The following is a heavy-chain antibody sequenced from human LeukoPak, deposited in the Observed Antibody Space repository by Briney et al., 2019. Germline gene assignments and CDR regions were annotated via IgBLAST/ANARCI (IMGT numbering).Heavy chain of an antibody. Sequence: GRSLRLSCAASGFTFSSYGMHWVRQAPGKGLEWVAVISYDGSTKYYGDSVKGRFTISRDNSKNTLYLQMNSLRAEDTAVYYCARGGYCSGGSCLYYYYGMDVWGQGTTVTVSS. J-gene: IGHJ6*02. CDR1: GFTFSSYG. D-gene: IGHD2-15*01. V-gene: IGHV3-30*03. CDR3: ARGGYCSGGSCLYYYYGMDV. CDR2: ISYDGSTK.